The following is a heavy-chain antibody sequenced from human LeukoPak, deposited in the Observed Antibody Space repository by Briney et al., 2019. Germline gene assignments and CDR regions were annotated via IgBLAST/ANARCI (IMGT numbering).Heavy chain of an antibody. CDR2: MNPNSGNT. D-gene: IGHD5-12*01. CDR1: GYTFTSYD. CDR3: ARVGGYDFDNWFDP. J-gene: IGHJ5*02. V-gene: IGHV1-8*01. Sequence: GASVKVSCKASGYTFTSYDINWVRQATGQGLEWMGWMNPNSGNTGYAQKFQGRVTMTRNTSISTAYMELSSLRSEDTAVYYCARVGGYDFDNWFDPWGQGTLVTVSS.